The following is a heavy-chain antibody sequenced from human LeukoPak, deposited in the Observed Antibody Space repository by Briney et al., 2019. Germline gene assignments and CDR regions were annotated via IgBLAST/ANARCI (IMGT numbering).Heavy chain of an antibody. Sequence: GASVKVSCKASGGTFRNHAISWVRQAPGQGLEWMGGIIPMFGKANYAQRFQGRVTITADESTSTAYMELSSLRSEDTAVYYCAREPSRITIFYDYWGQGTLVTVSS. CDR2: IIPMFGKA. CDR3: AREPSRITIFYDY. D-gene: IGHD3-3*01. V-gene: IGHV1-69*13. J-gene: IGHJ4*02. CDR1: GGTFRNHA.